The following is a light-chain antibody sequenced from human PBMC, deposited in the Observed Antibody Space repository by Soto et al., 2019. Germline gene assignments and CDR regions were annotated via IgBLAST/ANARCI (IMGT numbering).Light chain of an antibody. CDR3: AAWDDSLSDSV. CDR2: RNN. Sequence: QAVVTQPPSASGTPGQRVTISCSGSSSNIGSNFVYWYQQLSGTAPKLLIYRNNQRPSGVPDRFSGSKSGTSASLAISGLRSEDEADYYCAAWDDSLSDSVFGGGTQLTVL. J-gene: IGLJ7*01. V-gene: IGLV1-47*01. CDR1: SSNIGSNF.